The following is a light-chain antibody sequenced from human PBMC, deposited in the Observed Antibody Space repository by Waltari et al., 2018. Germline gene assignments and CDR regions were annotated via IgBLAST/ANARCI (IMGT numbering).Light chain of an antibody. CDR1: SSNIGSNF. CDR2: RNN. J-gene: IGLJ2*01. Sequence: QSVLTQPPSASGTPGQRVTISCSGPSSNIGSNFVYWYQQLPGTAPKLLIYRNNQRPSGVPDRFSGSRSGTSASLAISGLQSEDEADYYCAAWDDSLSGPVFGGGTKLTVL. V-gene: IGLV1-47*01. CDR3: AAWDDSLSGPV.